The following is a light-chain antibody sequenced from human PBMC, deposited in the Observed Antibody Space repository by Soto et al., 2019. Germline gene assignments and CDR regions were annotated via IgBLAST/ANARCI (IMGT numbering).Light chain of an antibody. V-gene: IGKV3-20*01. J-gene: IGKJ1*01. CDR1: QSRGSNF. Sequence: EIVLTQSPGTLSLSPWERATLSCKTGQSRGSNFLAWYQHKPGQAPRLLIYATSTRATGIPDRFSGSGSGTAFTLTISRLEPADFAVYYCQQYGETFGQGTKVDIK. CDR3: QQYGET. CDR2: ATS.